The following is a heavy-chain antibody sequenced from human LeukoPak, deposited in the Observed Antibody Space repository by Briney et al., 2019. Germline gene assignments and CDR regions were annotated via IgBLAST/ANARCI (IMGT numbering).Heavy chain of an antibody. CDR3: ARDLSSGYSSGWYFDY. Sequence: SETLSLTCTVSGGSVSSGSHYMSWIRQPPGKGLEWIGYIYYSGSTNYNPSHKSRVTISVDTSKNQFSLKLSSVTAADTAVYYCARDLSSGYSSGWYFDYWGQGTLVTVSS. CDR2: IYYSGST. J-gene: IGHJ4*02. V-gene: IGHV4-61*01. D-gene: IGHD6-19*01. CDR1: GGSVSSGSHY.